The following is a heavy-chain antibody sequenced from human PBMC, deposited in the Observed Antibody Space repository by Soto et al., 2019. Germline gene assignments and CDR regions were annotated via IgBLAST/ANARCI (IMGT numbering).Heavy chain of an antibody. V-gene: IGHV4-59*01. Sequence: QVQLQESGPGLVKPSETLSLTCTVSGGSIRSYYWNWIRQPPGKGLEWIGYIYHSGRTKCNPSLKSRVTISVDTSQNQFSLTVTSVSAADTAVYYCAREVAAAGTNYFDYWGQGTLVTVSS. D-gene: IGHD6-13*01. CDR3: AREVAAAGTNYFDY. CDR1: GGSIRSYY. CDR2: IYHSGRT. J-gene: IGHJ4*02.